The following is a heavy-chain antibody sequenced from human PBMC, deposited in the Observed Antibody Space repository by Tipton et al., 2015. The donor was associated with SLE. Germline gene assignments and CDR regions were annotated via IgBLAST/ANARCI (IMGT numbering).Heavy chain of an antibody. V-gene: IGHV4-59*11. D-gene: IGHD3-22*01. CDR2: IYYSGST. Sequence: GLVKPSETLSLTCTVSGGSISSHYWSWIRQPPGKGLEWIGYIYYSGSTNYNPSLKSRVTISVDTSKNQFSLKLSSVTAADTAVYYCARALERSSGYINYYYYYYMDVWGKGTTVTVSS. CDR3: ARALERSSGYINYYYYYYMDV. CDR1: GGSISSHY. J-gene: IGHJ6*03.